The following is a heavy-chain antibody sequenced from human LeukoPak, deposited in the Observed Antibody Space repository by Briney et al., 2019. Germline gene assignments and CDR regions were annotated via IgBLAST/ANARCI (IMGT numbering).Heavy chain of an antibody. CDR3: ARGDYGDYLGYFDY. V-gene: IGHV4-59*08. J-gene: IGHJ4*02. CDR2: IYYSGST. D-gene: IGHD4-17*01. CDR1: GGSISIYY. Sequence: TSETLSLTCTVSGGSISIYYWSWIRQPPGKGLEWIGYIYYSGSTNYNPSLKSRVTISVDTSKNQFSLKLSSVTAADTAVYYCARGDYGDYLGYFDYWGQGTLVTVSS.